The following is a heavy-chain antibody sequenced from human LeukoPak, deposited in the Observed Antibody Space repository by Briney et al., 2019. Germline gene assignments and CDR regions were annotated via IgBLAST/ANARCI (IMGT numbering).Heavy chain of an antibody. Sequence: GGSLRLSCAASGFTFSSYWMSWVRQAPGKGLEWVANIKQDGSEKYYVDSVKGRFTISRDNAKNSLYLQMNSLRAEDTAVYYCGRDDLEWLNAYDYWGQGTLVTVSS. D-gene: IGHD3-3*01. V-gene: IGHV3-7*01. CDR2: IKQDGSEK. CDR3: GRDDLEWLNAYDY. CDR1: GFTFSSYW. J-gene: IGHJ4*02.